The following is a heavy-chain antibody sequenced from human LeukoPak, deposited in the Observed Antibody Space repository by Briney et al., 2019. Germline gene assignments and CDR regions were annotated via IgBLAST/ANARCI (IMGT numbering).Heavy chain of an antibody. Sequence: GGSLRLSCAASGFTVSSNYMSWVRQAPGKGLEWVSVIYSGGSTYYADSVKGRFTISRDNFKNTLYLQMNSLRAEDTAVYYCARDGGLHYYDSSGYYSEDYWGQGTLVTVSS. D-gene: IGHD3-22*01. CDR2: IYSGGST. J-gene: IGHJ4*02. CDR1: GFTVSSNY. CDR3: ARDGGLHYYDSSGYYSEDY. V-gene: IGHV3-53*01.